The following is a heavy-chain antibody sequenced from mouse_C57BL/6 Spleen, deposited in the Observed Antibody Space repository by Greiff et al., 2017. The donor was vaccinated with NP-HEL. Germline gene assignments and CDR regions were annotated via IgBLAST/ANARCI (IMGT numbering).Heavy chain of an antibody. CDR3: ARQIIITGPDY. J-gene: IGHJ4*01. V-gene: IGHV5-17*01. CDR2: ISSGSSTI. Sequence: EVKLMESGGGLVKPGGSLKLSCAASGFTFSDYGMHWVRQAPEKGLEWVAYISSGSSTIYYADTVKGRFTISRDNAKNTLFLQMTSLRSEDTAMYYCARQIIITGPDYWGQGTSVTVSS. CDR1: GFTFSDYG. D-gene: IGHD1-1*01.